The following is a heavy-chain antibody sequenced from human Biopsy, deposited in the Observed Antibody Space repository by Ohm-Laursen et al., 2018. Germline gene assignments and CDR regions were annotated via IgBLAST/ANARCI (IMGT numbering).Heavy chain of an antibody. V-gene: IGHV3-33*08. CDR2: IWYTSTND. CDR1: GFTFSHYA. J-gene: IGHJ2*01. Sequence: RSLRLSCAASGFTFSHYAMHWVRQAPGKGLEWISFIWYTSTNDDYADSVKGRFTISRGNSKNSLYLQINNLTLDDTAFYYCARGLSSGWYGYFDVWGRGTLVTVSS. D-gene: IGHD6-19*01. CDR3: ARGLSSGWYGYFDV.